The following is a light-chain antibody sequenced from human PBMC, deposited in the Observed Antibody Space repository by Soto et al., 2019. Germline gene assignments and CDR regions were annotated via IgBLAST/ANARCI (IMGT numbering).Light chain of an antibody. Sequence: IQLTQSPSTLSASVGERVTVTCRASQTISSSLAWYQQKPGKAPNLLIYKASSLHSGVPSRFSGSGSGTEFTLTISSLQPDDFATYYCQQYTHYPYTFGQGTKLEIK. J-gene: IGKJ2*01. V-gene: IGKV1-5*03. CDR1: QTISSS. CDR3: QQYTHYPYT. CDR2: KAS.